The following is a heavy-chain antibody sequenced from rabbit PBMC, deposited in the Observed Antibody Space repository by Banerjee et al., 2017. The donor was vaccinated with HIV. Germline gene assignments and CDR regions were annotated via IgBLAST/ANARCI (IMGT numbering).Heavy chain of an antibody. CDR1: GFSLSSNYW. Sequence: QEQLEESGGDLVKPEGSLTLTCTASGFSLSSNYWMSWVRQAPGKGLEWIACIYVGSSGSTYYASWAKGRFAISKASSTTVTLQMTSLTAADTATFFCARDLTDVIGWNFGWWGQGTLVTVS. CDR3: ARDLTDVIGWNFGW. CDR2: IYVGSSGST. V-gene: IGHV1S45*01. J-gene: IGHJ4*01. D-gene: IGHD1-1*01.